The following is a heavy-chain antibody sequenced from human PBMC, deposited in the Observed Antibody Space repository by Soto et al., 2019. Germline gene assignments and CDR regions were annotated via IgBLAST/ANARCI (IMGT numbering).Heavy chain of an antibody. D-gene: IGHD3-3*01. CDR1: GGSISRYY. V-gene: IGHV4-59*01. CDR3: ARGPYYDFWSGYTYYSYGMDV. J-gene: IGHJ6*02. Sequence: SETLSLTCTVSGGSISRYYWSWIRQPPGKGLEWIGYIYYSGSTNYNPSLKSRVTISVDTSKNQFSLTLSSVTAADTAVYYCARGPYYDFWSGYTYYSYGMDVWGQGTTVTVSS. CDR2: IYYSGST.